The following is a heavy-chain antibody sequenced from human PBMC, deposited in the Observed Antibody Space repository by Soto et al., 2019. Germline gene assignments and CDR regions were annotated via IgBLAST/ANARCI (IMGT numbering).Heavy chain of an antibody. Sequence: GVLRLSCAASGFTVSSNYMSWVRQAPGKGLEWVSVIYSGGSTYYADSVKGRFTISRDTSITTAYMELNRLKSDNTAMYYCARNGYYESTGYYFDYWGQGTLVTVSS. CDR3: ARNGYYESTGYYFDY. V-gene: IGHV3-53*05. CDR2: IYSGGST. CDR1: GFTVSSNY. D-gene: IGHD3-22*01. J-gene: IGHJ4*02.